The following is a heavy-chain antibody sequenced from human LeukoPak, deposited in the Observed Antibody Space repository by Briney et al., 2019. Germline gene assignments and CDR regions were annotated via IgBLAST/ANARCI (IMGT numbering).Heavy chain of an antibody. D-gene: IGHD3-10*01. CDR2: IYHSGST. CDR3: ARGVRWYYYGSGSYH. J-gene: IGHJ4*02. V-gene: IGHV4-30-2*01. CDR1: GVSISSGGYY. Sequence: SETLSLTCTVSGVSISSGGYYWSWIRQPPGKGLEWIGYIYHSGSTYYNPSLKSRVTISVDRSKNQFSLKLSSVTAADTAVYYCARGVRWYYYGSGSYHWGQGTLVTVSS.